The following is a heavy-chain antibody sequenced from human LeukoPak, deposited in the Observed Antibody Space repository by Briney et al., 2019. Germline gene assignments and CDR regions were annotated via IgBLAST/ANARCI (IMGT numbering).Heavy chain of an antibody. CDR3: AKGRGWSGYLSDYFQH. CDR1: GFTFSSYG. CDR2: ISWDGGST. V-gene: IGHV3-43D*03. Sequence: GGSLRLSCAASGFTFSSYGMHWVRQAPGKGLEWVSLISWDGGSTYYADSVKGRFTISRDNSKNSLYLQMNSLRAEDTALYYCAKGRGWSGYLSDYFQHWGQGTLVTVSS. D-gene: IGHD3-3*01. J-gene: IGHJ1*01.